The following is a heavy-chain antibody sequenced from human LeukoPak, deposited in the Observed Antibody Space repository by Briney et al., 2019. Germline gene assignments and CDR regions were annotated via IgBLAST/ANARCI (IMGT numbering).Heavy chain of an antibody. V-gene: IGHV3-30*02. CDR3: AKVRFGKLLRGAFDI. CDR2: IRYDGSNK. Sequence: GGSLRLYCAASGFTFSSYGMHRVRQAPGKGLEGVAFIRYDGSNKYYADSVKGRFTISRDNSKNTMYLQMSSLRAEDTAVYYCAKVRFGKLLRGAFDIWGQGTMVTVSS. D-gene: IGHD3-10*01. J-gene: IGHJ3*02. CDR1: GFTFSSYG.